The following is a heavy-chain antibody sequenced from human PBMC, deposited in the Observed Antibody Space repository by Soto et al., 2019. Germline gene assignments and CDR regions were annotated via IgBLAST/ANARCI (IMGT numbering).Heavy chain of an antibody. CDR3: AKGAARGFYNALDY. D-gene: IGHD1-1*01. V-gene: IGHV3-23*01. CDR2: ISGSVGST. J-gene: IGHJ4*02. Sequence: EVQLLESGGGLVQPGGSLRLSCAASGFTFSSYAMSWVRQAPGKGLELVSTISGSVGSTYYADSVKGRFTISRDSSKNTLYLQMNSRRAEDTAVYYCAKGAARGFYNALDYWGQGTLVTVSS. CDR1: GFTFSSYA.